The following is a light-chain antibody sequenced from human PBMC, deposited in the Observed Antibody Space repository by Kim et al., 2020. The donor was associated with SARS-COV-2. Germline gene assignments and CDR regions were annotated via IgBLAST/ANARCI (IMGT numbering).Light chain of an antibody. V-gene: IGLV6-57*01. CDR3: QSFDSNIQV. CDR2: ENN. Sequence: GKTVTISCTRSSGSIASTNVQWYQQRPGTSHTAVIFENNQRPSGVPDRFSGSIDGSSNSASLTISGLKTEDEADYYCQSFDSNIQVFGGGTQLTVL. J-gene: IGLJ3*02. CDR1: SGSIASTN.